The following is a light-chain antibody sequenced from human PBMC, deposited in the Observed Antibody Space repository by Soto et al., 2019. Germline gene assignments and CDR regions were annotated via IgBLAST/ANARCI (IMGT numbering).Light chain of an antibody. CDR1: QSVSSSY. CDR2: GAS. CDR3: QQYGSSQWT. J-gene: IGKJ1*01. Sequence: EIVLTQSPGTLSLSPGERATLSCGASQSVSSSYLAWYQQKPGQPPRLLIYGASSRATGIPDRFSGSGSGTDFTLTISRLEPADFAVYYCQQYGSSQWTFGQGTKVEIK. V-gene: IGKV3-20*01.